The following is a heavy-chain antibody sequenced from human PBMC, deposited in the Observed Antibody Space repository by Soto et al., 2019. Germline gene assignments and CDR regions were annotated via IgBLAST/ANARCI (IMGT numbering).Heavy chain of an antibody. D-gene: IGHD2-21*01. V-gene: IGHV3-23*01. CDR2: ISGSGGST. Sequence: GGSLRLSCAASGFTFSSYAMSWVRQAPGKGLEWVSAISGSGGSTYYADSVKGRFTISRDNSKNTLYLQMNSLRAEDTAVYYCAKSFASSSHVGSVIGQDYYYYYGMDVWGQGTTVTVSS. J-gene: IGHJ6*02. CDR1: GFTFSSYA. CDR3: AKSFASSSHVGSVIGQDYYYYYGMDV.